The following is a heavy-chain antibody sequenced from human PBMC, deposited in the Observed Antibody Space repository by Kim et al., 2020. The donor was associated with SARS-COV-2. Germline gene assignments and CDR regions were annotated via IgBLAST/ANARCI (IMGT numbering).Heavy chain of an antibody. Sequence: GGSLRLSCAASGFIFRNYNMHWVRQAPGKGLEWVATIWYDGSHKWYADSVKGRFTISRDNSKNTLNLQMNSLRPEDTAIYNCAREENGGRHDMDVWGQGTTVTVSS. CDR1: GFIFRNYN. D-gene: IGHD3-16*01. CDR3: AREENGGRHDMDV. CDR2: IWYDGSHK. V-gene: IGHV3-33*01. J-gene: IGHJ6*02.